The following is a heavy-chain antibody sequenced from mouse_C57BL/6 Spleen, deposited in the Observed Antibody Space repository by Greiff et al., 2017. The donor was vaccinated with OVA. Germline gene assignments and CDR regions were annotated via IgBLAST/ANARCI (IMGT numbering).Heavy chain of an antibody. V-gene: IGHV1-7*01. D-gene: IGHD2-2*01. CDR3: ARSGYGYPAWFAY. Sequence: VQLVESGAELAKPGASVKLSCKASGYTFTSYWMHWVKQRPGQGLEWIGYINPSSGYTKYNQKFKDKATLTADKSSSTAYMQLSSLTYEDSAVYYCARSGYGYPAWFAYWGQGTLVTVSA. J-gene: IGHJ3*01. CDR2: INPSSGYT. CDR1: GYTFTSYW.